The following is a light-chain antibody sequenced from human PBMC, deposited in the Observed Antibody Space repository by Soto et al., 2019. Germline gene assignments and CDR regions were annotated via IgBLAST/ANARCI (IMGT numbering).Light chain of an antibody. CDR2: GAS. CDR3: QQYNNWPQT. CDR1: QSVISN. V-gene: IGKV3-15*01. Sequence: ILMTQSPSTQSVSPGERATLSCRASQSVISNLDWYQKKPGQAPRLLIYGASTRATGIPARLSGSGYGTELTITISSMQSEDFEVYYCQQYNNWPQTFGHGTKVDIK. J-gene: IGKJ1*01.